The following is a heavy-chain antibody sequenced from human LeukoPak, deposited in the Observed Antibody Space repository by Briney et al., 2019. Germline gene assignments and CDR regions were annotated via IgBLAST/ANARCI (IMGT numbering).Heavy chain of an antibody. Sequence: PSETLSLTCTVSGGSISSSSYYWGWIRQPPGKGLEWIGSIYYSGSTYYNPSLKSRVTISVDTSKNQFSLKLSSVTAADTAVYYCARRQRYSGSYRFDYWGQGTLVTVSS. J-gene: IGHJ4*02. CDR2: IYYSGST. D-gene: IGHD1-26*01. CDR1: GGSISSSSYY. V-gene: IGHV4-39*07. CDR3: ARRQRYSGSYRFDY.